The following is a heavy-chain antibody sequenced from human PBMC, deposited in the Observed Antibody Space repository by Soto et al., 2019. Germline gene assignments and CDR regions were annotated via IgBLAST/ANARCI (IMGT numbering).Heavy chain of an antibody. CDR2: ISSSSSYI. CDR1: GFTFSSYS. Sequence: GGSLRLSCAASGFTFSSYSMNWVRQAPGKGLEWVSSISSSSSYIYYADSVKGRFTISRDNAENSLYLQMNSLRAEDTAVYYCARGGAWGSSSWDYYYYGMDVWGQGTTVTVSS. CDR3: ARGGAWGSSSWDYYYYGMDV. V-gene: IGHV3-21*01. D-gene: IGHD6-6*01. J-gene: IGHJ6*02.